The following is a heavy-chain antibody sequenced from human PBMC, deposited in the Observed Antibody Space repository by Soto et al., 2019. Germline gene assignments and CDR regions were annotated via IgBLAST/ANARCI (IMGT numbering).Heavy chain of an antibody. Sequence: PGGSLRLSCVASGFTFRNYGMHWVRQAPGKGLEWVASIKQDGGDKYYLGNVKGRFTVSRDDAESSLSLHLNSLRAEDTAIYYCARARFRGMDVWGQGTTVTVSS. CDR1: GFTFRNYG. CDR3: ARARFRGMDV. CDR2: IKQDGGDK. D-gene: IGHD3-3*01. J-gene: IGHJ6*02. V-gene: IGHV3-7*01.